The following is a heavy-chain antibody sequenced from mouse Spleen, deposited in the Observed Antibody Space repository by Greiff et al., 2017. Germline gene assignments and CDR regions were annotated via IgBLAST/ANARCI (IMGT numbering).Heavy chain of an antibody. CDR2: INPNNGGT. Sequence: EVQLQQSGPELVKPGASVKISCKASGYTFTDYYMNWVKQSHGKSLEWIGDINPNNGGTSYNQKFKGKATLTVDKSSSTAYMELRSLTSEDSAVYYCARRGQGSGYAMDYWGQGTSVTVSS. J-gene: IGHJ4*01. D-gene: IGHD3-1*01. CDR1: GYTFTDYY. CDR3: ARRGQGSGYAMDY. V-gene: IGHV1-26*01.